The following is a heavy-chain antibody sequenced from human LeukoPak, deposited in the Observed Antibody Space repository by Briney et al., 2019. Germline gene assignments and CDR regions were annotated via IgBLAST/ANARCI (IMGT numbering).Heavy chain of an antibody. CDR1: GGSFSGYH. CDR3: ARARGGSGSYYELNFDY. D-gene: IGHD3-10*01. Sequence: PSETLSLTCAVYGGSFSGYHWSWIRQPPGKGLEWIGEINHSGSTNYNPSLKSRVTISVDTSKNQFSLKLSSVTAADTAVYYCARARGGSGSYYELNFDYWGQGTLVTVSS. CDR2: INHSGST. J-gene: IGHJ4*02. V-gene: IGHV4-34*01.